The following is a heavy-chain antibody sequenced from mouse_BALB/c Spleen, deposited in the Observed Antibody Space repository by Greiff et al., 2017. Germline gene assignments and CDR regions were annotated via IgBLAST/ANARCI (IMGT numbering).Heavy chain of an antibody. CDR2: ISNLAYSI. CDR3: ARDNWAAFDY. Sequence: EVKLMESGGGLVQPGGSRKLSCAASGFTFSDYGMAWVRQAPGKGPEWVAFISNLAYSIYYADTVTGRFTISRENAKNTLYLEMSSLRSEDTAMYYCARDNWAAFDYWGQGTTLTVSS. CDR1: GFTFSDYG. D-gene: IGHD4-1*01. V-gene: IGHV5-15*02. J-gene: IGHJ2*01.